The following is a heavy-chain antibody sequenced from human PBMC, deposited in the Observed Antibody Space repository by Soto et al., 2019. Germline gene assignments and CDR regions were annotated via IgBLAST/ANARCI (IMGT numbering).Heavy chain of an antibody. Sequence: EVQLVESGGGLVQPGGSLRLSCAASGFTFGRHWMHWIRQTPGEGLVSISRVNTEATITDYADSVRGRFTISRDNAKSTLYLEMHSLTAEDTGVYYFARPKGAAYSAFDICGQGTKVTVSS. CDR1: GFTFGRHW. V-gene: IGHV3-74*01. CDR2: VNTEATIT. D-gene: IGHD2-21*01. J-gene: IGHJ3*02. CDR3: ARPKGAAYSAFDI.